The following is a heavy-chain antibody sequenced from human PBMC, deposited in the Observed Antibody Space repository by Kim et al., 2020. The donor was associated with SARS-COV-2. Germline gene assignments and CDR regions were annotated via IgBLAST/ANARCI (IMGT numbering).Heavy chain of an antibody. Sequence: ASVKVSCQASGDTFTSYDIVWVRQAPGQGLECLGWINPKSGNSDYVQKFQGRLAMTRDASVSTVHMELSSLRSEDTAVYYCARLGALTNSYLDGWGQGTT. CDR1: GDTFTSYD. CDR3: ARLGALTNSYLDG. V-gene: IGHV1-8*01. CDR2: INPKSGNS. J-gene: IGHJ6*03. D-gene: IGHD1-1*01.